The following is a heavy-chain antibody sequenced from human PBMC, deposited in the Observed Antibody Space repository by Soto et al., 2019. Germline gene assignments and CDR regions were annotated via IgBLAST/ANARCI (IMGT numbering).Heavy chain of an antibody. Sequence: QVQLQESGPGLVKPSGTLSLTCAVSGGSISSSNWWSWVRQPPGKGLEWIGEIEHSGSTNYNPSLQSRVTISVDKSKNQFSLKLSSVTAADTAVYYCARASRWVGVDPWGQGTLVTVSS. CDR1: GGSISSSNW. CDR2: IEHSGST. CDR3: ARASRWVGVDP. J-gene: IGHJ5*02. V-gene: IGHV4-4*02.